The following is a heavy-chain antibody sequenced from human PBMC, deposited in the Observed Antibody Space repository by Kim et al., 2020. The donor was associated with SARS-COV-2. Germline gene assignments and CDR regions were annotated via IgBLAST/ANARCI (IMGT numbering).Heavy chain of an antibody. J-gene: IGHJ4*02. CDR1: GYTFTSYG. CDR3: ARTVGHLRLGELSSPVDY. Sequence: ASVKVSCKASGYTFTSYGISWVRQAPGQGLEWMGWISAYNGNTNYAQKLQGRVTMTTDTSTSTAYMELRSLRSDDTAVYYCARTVGHLRLGELSSPVDYWGEGSLVTVSS. CDR2: ISAYNGNT. D-gene: IGHD3-16*02. V-gene: IGHV1-18*01.